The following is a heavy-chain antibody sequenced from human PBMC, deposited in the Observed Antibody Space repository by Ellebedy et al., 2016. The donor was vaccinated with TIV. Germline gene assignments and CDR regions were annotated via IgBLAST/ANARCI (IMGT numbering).Heavy chain of an antibody. D-gene: IGHD4-23*01. J-gene: IGHJ4*02. V-gene: IGHV1-8*02. CDR3: ARVYGGNSDY. CDR2: INPNSGTT. CDR1: GFTFTDYF. Sequence: ASVKVSXKASGFTFTDYFIHWVRQAPGQGLEWVGCINPNSGTTEYAQKFQGRVTMTRNTSISTAYMELSSLRSEDTAVYYCARVYGGNSDYWGQGTLVTVSS.